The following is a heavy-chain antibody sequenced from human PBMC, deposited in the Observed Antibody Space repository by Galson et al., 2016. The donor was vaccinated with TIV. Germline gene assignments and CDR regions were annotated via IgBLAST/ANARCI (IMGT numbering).Heavy chain of an antibody. CDR3: ARGSSWSPFYGMDV. J-gene: IGHJ6*02. Sequence: SVKVSCKASGYTFTGNYLHWVRQAPGQGLEWVGWINAGDGSTKYSQNFQGRLSITTDTSATTAYMELSSLRSEDTAVYFCARGSSWSPFYGMDVWGQGTTVIVSS. CDR1: GYTFTGNY. D-gene: IGHD6-13*01. V-gene: IGHV1-3*01. CDR2: INAGDGST.